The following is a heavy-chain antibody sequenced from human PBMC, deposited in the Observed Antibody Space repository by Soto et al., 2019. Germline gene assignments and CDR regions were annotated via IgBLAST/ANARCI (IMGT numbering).Heavy chain of an antibody. CDR3: ARVPSPFDFYYAMDV. V-gene: IGHV4-30-4*02. CDR1: GDSIGRGNKY. J-gene: IGHJ6*02. CDR2: SFSSGTT. Sequence: SVTLCLTCTVSGDSIGRGNKYWSWIRQAPGKGLEWIGYSFSSGTTYYNPALKSRLTMSLDTSQNQFSLKLNSVTAADTAVYFCARVPSPFDFYYAMDVWGQGTTVTVSS. D-gene: IGHD3-16*01.